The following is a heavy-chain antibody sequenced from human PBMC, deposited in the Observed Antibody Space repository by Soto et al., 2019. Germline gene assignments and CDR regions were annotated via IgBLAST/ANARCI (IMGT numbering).Heavy chain of an antibody. V-gene: IGHV3-30*14. D-gene: IGHD3-10*01. J-gene: IGHJ3*02. CDR2: ISTDGTEK. Sequence: VQLVESGGGVAQPGESLRLSCVASGFTFSSYVIHWVRQAPGKGLEWVALISTDGTEKHYPGSVRGRFTISRDNSKNTLYLQMNSLRTDDTAVYYCVKDGGTLPTMVNYPFDIWCQGTQVTVSS. CDR1: GFTFSSYV. CDR3: VKDGGTLPTMVNYPFDI.